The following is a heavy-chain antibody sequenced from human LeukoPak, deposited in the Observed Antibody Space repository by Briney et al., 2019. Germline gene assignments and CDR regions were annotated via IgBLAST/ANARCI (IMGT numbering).Heavy chain of an antibody. J-gene: IGHJ5*02. V-gene: IGHV3-53*01. CDR2: IYTDDST. D-gene: IGHD2-8*01. CDR1: GFTFSSYA. Sequence: GGSLRLSCAASGFTFSSYAMSWVRQAPGMGLEWVSIIYTDDSTYYADSVKGRFTISRDISRNALFLEMNNLRADDTAVYYCARGGAPNLADHWGQGTLVTVSS. CDR3: ARGGAPNLADH.